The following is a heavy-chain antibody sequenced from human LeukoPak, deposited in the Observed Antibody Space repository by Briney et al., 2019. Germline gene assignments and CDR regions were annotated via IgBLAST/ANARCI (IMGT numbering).Heavy chain of an antibody. Sequence: ASVKVSCKASGYTFTGYYMHWVRQAAGQGLEWVGWINPNSGGTNYVQKFQGRVTMTRDTSISTAYMELSRLRSDDTAVYYCARAYATILGVVSNWFDPWGQGTLVTVSS. CDR3: ARAYATILGVVSNWFDP. V-gene: IGHV1-2*02. CDR2: INPNSGGT. CDR1: GYTFTGYY. J-gene: IGHJ5*02. D-gene: IGHD3-3*01.